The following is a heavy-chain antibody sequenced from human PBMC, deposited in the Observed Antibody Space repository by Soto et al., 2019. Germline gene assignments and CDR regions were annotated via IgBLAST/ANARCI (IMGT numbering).Heavy chain of an antibody. V-gene: IGHV4-39*01. J-gene: IGHJ6*02. CDR1: GGSISSYY. D-gene: IGHD3-9*01. CDR3: ASNPLNYDILTGYYYYYGMDV. Sequence: SETLSLTCTVSGGSISSYYWGWIRQPPGKGLEWIGSIYYSGSTYYNPSLKSRVTISVDTSKNQLSLKLSSVTAADTAVYYCASNPLNYDILTGYYYYYGMDVWGQGTTVTVSS. CDR2: IYYSGST.